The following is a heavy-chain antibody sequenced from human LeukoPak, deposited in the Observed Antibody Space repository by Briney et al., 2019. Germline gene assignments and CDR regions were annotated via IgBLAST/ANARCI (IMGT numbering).Heavy chain of an antibody. J-gene: IGHJ6*03. CDR3: ARGYYMDV. Sequence: PSETLSLTCTVSGGSISSYYWSWIRQPPGKGLEWIGYIYYSGSTNYNPSLKSRLTISMDTSNNQFSLNLRSVTAADTAVYYCARGYYMDVWGKGTTVTVSS. CDR2: IYYSGST. CDR1: GGSISSYY. V-gene: IGHV4-59*08.